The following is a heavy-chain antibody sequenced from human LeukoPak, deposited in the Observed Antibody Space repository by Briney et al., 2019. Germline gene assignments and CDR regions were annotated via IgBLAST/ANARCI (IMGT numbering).Heavy chain of an antibody. J-gene: IGHJ4*02. Sequence: SVKVSCKATGGTFSSYAISWVRQAPGQGLEWMGGIIPIFGIANYAQKFQGRVTITADKSTSTAYMELSSLRSEDTAVYYCASLGGSPTGGYYFDYWGQGTLVTVSS. V-gene: IGHV1-69*17. CDR1: GGTFSSYA. CDR2: IIPIFGIA. D-gene: IGHD1-26*01. CDR3: ASLGGSPTGGYYFDY.